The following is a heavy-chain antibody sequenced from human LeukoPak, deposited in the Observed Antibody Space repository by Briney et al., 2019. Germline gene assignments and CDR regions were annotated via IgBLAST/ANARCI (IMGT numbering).Heavy chain of an antibody. CDR1: GFTFSSYS. CDR3: ARAKRNGFDI. Sequence: GGSLRLSCAASGFTFSSYSMNWVRQAPGKGLEWVSYIRSSSSTIYYADPVKGRFTISRDNAMNPLYLQMNSLRAEDTAVYYCARAKRNGFDIWGQGTMVTVSS. V-gene: IGHV3-48*01. J-gene: IGHJ3*02. CDR2: IRSSSSTI.